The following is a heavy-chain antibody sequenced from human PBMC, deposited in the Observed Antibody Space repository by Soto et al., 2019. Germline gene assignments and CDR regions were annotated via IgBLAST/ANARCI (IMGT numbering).Heavy chain of an antibody. CDR2: ISYDGSNK. CDR1: GFTFSSYG. J-gene: IGHJ6*03. D-gene: IGHD6-6*01. CDR3: AKDHSALYYYYMDV. Sequence: QVQLVESGGGVVQPGRSLRLSCAASGFTFSSYGMHWVRQAPGKGLEWVAVISYDGSNKYYADSVEGRFTISRDNSKNTLYLQMNSLRAEDTAVYYCAKDHSALYYYYMDVWGKGTTVTVSS. V-gene: IGHV3-30*18.